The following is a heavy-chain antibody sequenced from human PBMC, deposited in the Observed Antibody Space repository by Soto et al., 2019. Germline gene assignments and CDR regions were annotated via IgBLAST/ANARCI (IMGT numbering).Heavy chain of an antibody. J-gene: IGHJ6*02. CDR2: IIPIFGTE. D-gene: IGHD6-13*01. V-gene: IGHV1-69*01. Sequence: QVQLVQSGAEVKKPGSSVRVSCKASGGTFSSYAISWVRQAPGQGLEWMGGIIPIFGTENYAQKFQGRVTITADESTSTAYMELSSLRSEDTAVYYFARDRIAGSKYYYGMDVWGQGTTVTVSS. CDR3: ARDRIAGSKYYYGMDV. CDR1: GGTFSSYA.